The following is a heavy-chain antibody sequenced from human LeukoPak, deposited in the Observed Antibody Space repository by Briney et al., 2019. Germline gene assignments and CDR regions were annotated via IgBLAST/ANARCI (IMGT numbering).Heavy chain of an antibody. CDR3: ASGGYYDSSGYLDY. D-gene: IGHD3-22*01. J-gene: IGHJ4*02. Sequence: PGGSLRLSCAASGFTVSSNYMSWVRQAPGKGLEWVSVIYSGGSTYYADSVKGRFTISRDNSKNTLYLQMNSLRAEDTAVYYCASGGYYDSSGYLDYWGQGTLVTVSS. V-gene: IGHV3-66*01. CDR1: GFTVSSNY. CDR2: IYSGGST.